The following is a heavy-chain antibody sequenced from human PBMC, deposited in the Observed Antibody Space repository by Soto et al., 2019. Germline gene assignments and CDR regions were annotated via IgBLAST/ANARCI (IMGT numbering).Heavy chain of an antibody. V-gene: IGHV4-4*02. D-gene: IGHD3-22*01. CDR1: GGSISSSNW. J-gene: IGHJ5*02. CDR3: ARGETKYYYDSSGYYLYWFDP. CDR2: IYHSGST. Sequence: PSETRSLTCAVSGGSISSSNWWSWVRQPPGKGLEWIGEIYHSGSTNYNPSLKSRVTISVDKSKNQFSLKLSSVTAADTAVYYCARGETKYYYDSSGYYLYWFDPWGQGTLVTVSS.